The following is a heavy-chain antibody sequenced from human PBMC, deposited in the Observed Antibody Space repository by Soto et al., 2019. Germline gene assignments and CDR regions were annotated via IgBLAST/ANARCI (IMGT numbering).Heavy chain of an antibody. J-gene: IGHJ4*02. CDR3: TTDRVAHWGGYYFDY. D-gene: IGHD7-27*01. CDR1: GFTFSNAW. Sequence: GGSLRLSCAASGFTFSNAWMSWVRQAPGKGLEWVGRIKSKTDGGTTDYAAPVKGRFTISRDDSKNTLYLQMNSLKTEDTAVYYCTTDRVAHWGGYYFDYWGQGTLVTVSS. V-gene: IGHV3-15*01. CDR2: IKSKTDGGTT.